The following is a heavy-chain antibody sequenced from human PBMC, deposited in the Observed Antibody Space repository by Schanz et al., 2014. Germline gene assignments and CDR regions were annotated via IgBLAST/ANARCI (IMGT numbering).Heavy chain of an antibody. D-gene: IGHD4-17*01. CDR3: ATLDYADSVS. V-gene: IGHV1-18*01. CDR2: ISPYNGNT. CDR1: GYTFTSYG. Sequence: QVQLVQSWAEVKKPGASVKVSCKASGYTFTSYGISWVRQAPGQGLEWMGWISPYNGNTNYAQKLQGRVTITADKSTTTAYMELNSLNSDDTAVYYCATLDYADSVSWGQGTLVTVSS. J-gene: IGHJ5*02.